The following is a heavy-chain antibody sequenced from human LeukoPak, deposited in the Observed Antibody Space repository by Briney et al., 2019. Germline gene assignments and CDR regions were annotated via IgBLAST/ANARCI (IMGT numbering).Heavy chain of an antibody. J-gene: IGHJ1*01. D-gene: IGHD6-13*01. CDR2: SNPNSGDT. V-gene: IGHV1-2*02. CDR1: GYTFTGYN. CDR3: ARDLIAASLCY. Sequence: ASVKVSCKASGYTFTGYNMHWVRQAPGQGRGWMGWSNPNSGDTNYAQKFQGRVTMSRDTSISTAYMELSRLRSDDTAVYYCARDLIAASLCYWGQGTLVTVSS.